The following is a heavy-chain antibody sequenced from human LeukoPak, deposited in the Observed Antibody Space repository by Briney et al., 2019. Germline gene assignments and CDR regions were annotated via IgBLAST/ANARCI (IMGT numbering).Heavy chain of an antibody. CDR1: GGSISSYY. CDR3: ARDPAIFGGMDV. Sequence: SETLSLTCTVSGGSISSYYWSWIRQPPGKGLEWIGCIYYSGSTNYNPSLKSRVTISVDTSKNQFSLKLSSVTAADTAVHYCARDPAIFGGMDVWGQGTTVTVSS. CDR2: IYYSGST. J-gene: IGHJ6*02. V-gene: IGHV4-59*01. D-gene: IGHD3-3*01.